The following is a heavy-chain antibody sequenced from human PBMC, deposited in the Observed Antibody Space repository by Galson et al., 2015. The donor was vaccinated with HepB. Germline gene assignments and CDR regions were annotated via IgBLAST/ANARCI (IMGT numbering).Heavy chain of an antibody. V-gene: IGHV3-30-3*01. Sequence: SLRLSCAASGFTFSSYAMHWVRQAPGKGLEWVAVISYDGSNKYYADSVKGRFTISRDNSKNTLYLQMNSLRAEDTAVYYCARGSALLWFGELLGWFDPWGQGTLVTVSS. D-gene: IGHD3-10*01. CDR3: ARGSALLWFGELLGWFDP. CDR2: ISYDGSNK. J-gene: IGHJ5*02. CDR1: GFTFSSYA.